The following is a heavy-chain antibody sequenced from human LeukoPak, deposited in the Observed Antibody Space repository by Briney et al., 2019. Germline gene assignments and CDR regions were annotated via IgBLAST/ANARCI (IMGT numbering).Heavy chain of an antibody. Sequence: ASVKVSCKASGYTYTGYYMHWVRQAPGQGLEWMGWINPNSGGTNYAQKFQGRVTMTRDTSISTAYMELSRLRSDDTAVYYCARGSYYYYYYMDVWGKGTTVTISS. CDR2: INPNSGGT. CDR3: ARGSYYYYYYMDV. J-gene: IGHJ6*03. CDR1: GYTYTGYY. D-gene: IGHD1-26*01. V-gene: IGHV1-2*02.